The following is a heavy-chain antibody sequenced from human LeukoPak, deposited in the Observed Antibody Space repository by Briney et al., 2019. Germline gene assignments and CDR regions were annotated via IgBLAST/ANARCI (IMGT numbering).Heavy chain of an antibody. J-gene: IGHJ4*02. Sequence: GASVKVSRKASGYTFTNHYMHWVRQAPGQGLEWMGITNPSGGGASYAKKFQGRVTMTTDTSTSTAYMELRSLRSDDTAVYYCARARGYDSSGYYYVEYQMNYWGQGTLVTVSS. CDR3: ARARGYDSSGYYYVEYQMNY. V-gene: IGHV1-46*01. CDR2: TNPSGGGA. D-gene: IGHD3-22*01. CDR1: GYTFTNHY.